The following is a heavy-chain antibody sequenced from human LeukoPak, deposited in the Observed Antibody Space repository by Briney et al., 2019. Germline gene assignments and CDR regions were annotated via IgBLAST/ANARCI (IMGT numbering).Heavy chain of an antibody. CDR2: ISSSSSYI. CDR1: GFTFSSYS. V-gene: IGHV3-21*01. D-gene: IGHD2-15*01. Sequence: GGSLRLSCAASGFTFSSYSMNWVRQAPGKGLEWVSSISSSSSYIYYADSVKGRFTISRDNAKNSLYLQMNSLRAEHTAVYYSARGFVVVVAATLSGIRYGMDVWGQGTTVTVSS. CDR3: ARGFVVVVAATLSGIRYGMDV. J-gene: IGHJ6*02.